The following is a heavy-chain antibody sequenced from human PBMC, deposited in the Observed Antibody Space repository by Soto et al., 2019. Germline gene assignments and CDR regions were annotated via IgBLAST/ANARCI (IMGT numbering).Heavy chain of an antibody. CDR1: GGSVSSGSYY. V-gene: IGHV4-61*01. J-gene: IGHJ4*02. D-gene: IGHD6-6*01. Sequence: KPSETLSLTCTVSGGSVSSGSYYWSWIRQPPGKGLEWIGYIYYSGSTNYNPSLKSRVTISVDTSKNQFSLKLSSVTAADTAVYYCARAIEYSSSSRVEYWGQGTLVTVSS. CDR3: ARAIEYSSSSRVEY. CDR2: IYYSGST.